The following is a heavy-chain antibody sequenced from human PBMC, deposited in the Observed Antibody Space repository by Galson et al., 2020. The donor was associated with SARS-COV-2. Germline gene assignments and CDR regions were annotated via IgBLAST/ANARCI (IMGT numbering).Heavy chain of an antibody. CDR1: GYTLTELS. D-gene: IGHD3-22*01. J-gene: IGHJ5*02. Sequence: ASVKVSCKVSGYTLTELSMHWVRQAPGKGLEWMGGFDPEDGETIYAQKFQGRVTMTEDTSTDTAYMELSSLRSEDTAGYYCATSPPFGVSSGYHRSWFDPWGQGTLVTVSS. V-gene: IGHV1-24*01. CDR2: FDPEDGET. CDR3: ATSPPFGVSSGYHRSWFDP.